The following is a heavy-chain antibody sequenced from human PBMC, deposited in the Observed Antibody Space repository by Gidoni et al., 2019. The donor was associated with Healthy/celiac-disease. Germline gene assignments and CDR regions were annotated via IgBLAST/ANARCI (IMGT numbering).Heavy chain of an antibody. CDR2: ISGSGGST. Sequence: EVQLLESGGGLVQPGGSLRLSCAASGFTFSSYAMSWVRQAPGKGLEWVSAISGSGGSTYYADSVKGRFTISRDNSKNTLYLQMNSLRADDTAVYYWAKAPRITMVRGVINYYYYYGMDVWGQGTTVTVSS. V-gene: IGHV3-23*01. D-gene: IGHD3-10*01. CDR1: GFTFSSYA. CDR3: AKAPRITMVRGVINYYYYYGMDV. J-gene: IGHJ6*02.